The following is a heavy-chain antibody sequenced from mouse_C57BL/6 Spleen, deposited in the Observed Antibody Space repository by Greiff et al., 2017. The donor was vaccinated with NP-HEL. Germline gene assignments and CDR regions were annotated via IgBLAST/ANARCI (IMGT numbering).Heavy chain of an antibody. V-gene: IGHV1-82*01. J-gene: IGHJ3*01. CDR2: IYPGDGDT. Sequence: QVQLQQSGPELVKPGASVKISCKASGYAFSSSWMNWVKQRPGKGLEWIGRIYPGDGDTNYNGKFKGKATLTADKSSSTAYMQLSSLTSEDSAVYFCATYGSSPWFAYWGQGTLVTVSA. D-gene: IGHD1-1*01. CDR3: ATYGSSPWFAY. CDR1: GYAFSSSW.